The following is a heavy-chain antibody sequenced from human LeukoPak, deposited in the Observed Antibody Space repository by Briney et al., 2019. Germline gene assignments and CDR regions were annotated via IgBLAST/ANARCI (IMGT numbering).Heavy chain of an antibody. Sequence: ASVKVSCKASGYTFTSYDINWVRQATGQGPEYMGWVNPNSGNTGYAQNFQGRVTMTRDTSTTTAYMELSNLRSDDTAVYYCARGGTMVRGVNALGNYGMDVWGQGTTVTVSS. CDR2: VNPNSGNT. V-gene: IGHV1-8*01. D-gene: IGHD3-10*01. CDR1: GYTFTSYD. CDR3: ARGGTMVRGVNALGNYGMDV. J-gene: IGHJ6*02.